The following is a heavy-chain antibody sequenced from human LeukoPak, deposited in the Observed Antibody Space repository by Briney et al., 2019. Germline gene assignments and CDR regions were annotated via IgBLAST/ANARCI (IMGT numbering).Heavy chain of an antibody. CDR2: ISGSGGST. J-gene: IGHJ4*02. Sequence: GGYLRLSCAASGFTFSSYAMSWVRQAPGKGLEWVSAISGSGGSTYYADSVKGRFTISRDNSKNTLYLQMNSLRAEDTAVYYCANVRGVIITDYWGQGTLVTVSS. D-gene: IGHD3-10*02. V-gene: IGHV3-23*01. CDR3: ANVRGVIITDY. CDR1: GFTFSSYA.